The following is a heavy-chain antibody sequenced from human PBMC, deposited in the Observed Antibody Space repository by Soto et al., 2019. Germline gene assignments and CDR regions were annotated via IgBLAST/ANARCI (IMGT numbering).Heavy chain of an antibody. CDR3: ARGEQYSGRIFDY. Sequence: QVQLQQPGQGLVKPSQTLSFTCGISGDSVSSNRAPWNWLRQSPSGGLAWLGRTYYRSKWYNDYEISVESLITINTDTSQDHFSLQQSFVAPEDTAVYFCARGEQYSGRIFDYWGQGSLVTVSS. CDR1: GDSVSSNRAP. J-gene: IGHJ4*02. V-gene: IGHV6-1*01. CDR2: TYYRSKWYN. D-gene: IGHD1-26*01.